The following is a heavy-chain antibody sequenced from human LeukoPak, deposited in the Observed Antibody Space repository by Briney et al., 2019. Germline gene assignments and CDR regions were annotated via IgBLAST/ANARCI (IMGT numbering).Heavy chain of an antibody. D-gene: IGHD3-22*01. CDR1: GFTFSSYW. CDR3: ATSLRLYYYDSSAYYAH. J-gene: IGHJ4*02. Sequence: GGSLRLSCAASGFTFSSYWMTWVRQAPGKGLEWVANIKQDGSEKYYVDSVKGRFTISRDNAKSSLYLQMNSLRAEDTAVYYCATSLRLYYYDSSAYYAHWGQGTLVTVSS. V-gene: IGHV3-7*01. CDR2: IKQDGSEK.